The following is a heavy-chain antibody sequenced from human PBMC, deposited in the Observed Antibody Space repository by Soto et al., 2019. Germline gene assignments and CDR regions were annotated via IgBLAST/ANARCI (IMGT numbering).Heavy chain of an antibody. V-gene: IGHV3-30-3*01. J-gene: IGHJ4*02. CDR1: GFTFSSYA. CDR2: ISYDVSNK. D-gene: IGHD3-22*01. Sequence: WGSLRLSCATSGFTFSSYAMHWVRQDPGKRLEWVAVISYDVSNKYYADSVKGRFTISRDNSKNTLYLQMNSLRAEDTAVYYCARLTYYYGRSGYSRGYWGQGTLVNVSS. CDR3: ARLTYYYGRSGYSRGY.